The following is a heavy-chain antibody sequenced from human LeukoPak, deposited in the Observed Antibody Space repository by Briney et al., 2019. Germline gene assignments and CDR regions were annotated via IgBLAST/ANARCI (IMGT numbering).Heavy chain of an antibody. CDR3: ARVGVGYCSSTSCPRSYFDY. Sequence: SVKVSCKASGGTFSSYAISWVRQAPGQGLEWMGGIIPIFGTANYAQKFQGRVTITADESTSTAYMELSSLRSEDTAVYYCARVGVGYCSSTSCPRSYFDYWGQGTLVTVSS. CDR1: GGTFSSYA. V-gene: IGHV1-69*13. D-gene: IGHD2-2*01. CDR2: IIPIFGTA. J-gene: IGHJ4*02.